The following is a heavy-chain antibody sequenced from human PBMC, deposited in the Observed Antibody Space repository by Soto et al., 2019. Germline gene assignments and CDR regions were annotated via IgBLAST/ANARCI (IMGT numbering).Heavy chain of an antibody. J-gene: IGHJ4*02. D-gene: IGHD6-13*01. CDR1: GFTFSSYA. Sequence: PGGSLRLSCAASGFTFSSYAMSWVCQAPGKGLEWISAISGSGSSRYYADSVKGRFTISRDNSKNTLYLQVSSLRAEDTAVFYCAKATVEYSSSWPFDYWGQGTLVTVSS. V-gene: IGHV3-23*01. CDR2: ISGSGSSR. CDR3: AKATVEYSSSWPFDY.